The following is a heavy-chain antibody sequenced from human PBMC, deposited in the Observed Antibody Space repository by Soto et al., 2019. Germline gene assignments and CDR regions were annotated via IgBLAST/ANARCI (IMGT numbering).Heavy chain of an antibody. CDR3: ARGFRVEGAYGAGAFFDS. D-gene: IGHD1-26*01. Sequence: EVQLVESGGDLVQPGRSLRLSCAASGFLVSSNYMSWVRQAPGKGLEWVSIIYSGSNTHYADSVKGRFTISRDNSMNTLYLQMNTLRVEDTAVYYCARGFRVEGAYGAGAFFDSWGQGTLVTVSS. CDR2: IYSGSNT. CDR1: GFLVSSNY. J-gene: IGHJ4*02. V-gene: IGHV3-66*01.